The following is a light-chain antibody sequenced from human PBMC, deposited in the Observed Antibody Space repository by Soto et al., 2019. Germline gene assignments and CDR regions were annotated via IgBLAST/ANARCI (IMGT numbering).Light chain of an antibody. Sequence: ELVLTQSPGTLALSPGERATLSCRASQSVKSTYLTWYQKKPGQAPRLLIYGTSSTATGIPDRFSGSGSGTDFTLTISRLEAEDFAVYYCQHYGSSPANTFGQGTKLEI. V-gene: IGKV3-20*01. CDR2: GTS. CDR1: QSVKSTY. J-gene: IGKJ2*01. CDR3: QHYGSSPANT.